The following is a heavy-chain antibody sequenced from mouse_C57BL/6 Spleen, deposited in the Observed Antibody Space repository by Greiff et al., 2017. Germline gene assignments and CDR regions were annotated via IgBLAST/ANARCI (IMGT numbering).Heavy chain of an antibody. Sequence: QVQLQQSGPELVKPGASVKISCKASGYAFSSSWMNWVKQRPGKGLEWIGRIYPGDGDTNYNGKFKGKATLTADKSSSTAYMQLSSLTSEDSAVYFCARSDYDYDGAMDYWGQGTSVTVSS. CDR1: GYAFSSSW. V-gene: IGHV1-82*01. CDR2: IYPGDGDT. CDR3: ARSDYDYDGAMDY. J-gene: IGHJ4*01. D-gene: IGHD2-4*01.